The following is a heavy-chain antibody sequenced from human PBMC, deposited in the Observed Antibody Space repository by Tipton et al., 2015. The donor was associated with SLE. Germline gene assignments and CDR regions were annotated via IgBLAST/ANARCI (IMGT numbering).Heavy chain of an antibody. V-gene: IGHV4-39*06. CDR2: VYYSGTT. J-gene: IGHJ5*02. CDR3: ARQKGGGYRGYGGNWFDP. Sequence: TLSLTCTVSGGSISNSLYYWGWIRQPPGKGLQWIGSVYYSGTTYYNSTLKSRVTISVDTSKNQFTLNLSSVTAADTAVYYCARQKGGGYRGYGGNWFDPWGQRTLVTVSS. D-gene: IGHD3-16*02. CDR1: GGSISNSLYY.